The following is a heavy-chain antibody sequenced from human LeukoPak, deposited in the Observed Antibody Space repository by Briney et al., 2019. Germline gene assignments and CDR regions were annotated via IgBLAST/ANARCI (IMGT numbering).Heavy chain of an antibody. CDR3: ARDVVDTAMVPDAFDI. CDR1: GFTVSSNY. D-gene: IGHD5-18*01. V-gene: IGHV3-53*01. Sequence: PGGSLRLSRAASGFTVSSNYMSWVRQAPGKGLEWVSVIYSGGSTYYADSVKGRFTISRDNSKNTLYLQMNSLRAEDTAVYYCARDVVDTAMVPDAFDIWGQGTMVTVSS. J-gene: IGHJ3*02. CDR2: IYSGGST.